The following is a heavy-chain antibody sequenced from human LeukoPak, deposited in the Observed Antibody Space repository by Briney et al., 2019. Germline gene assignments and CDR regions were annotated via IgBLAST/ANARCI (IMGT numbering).Heavy chain of an antibody. CDR2: FDPEDGET. V-gene: IGHV1-24*01. D-gene: IGHD1-14*01. J-gene: IGHJ6*03. CDR1: GYTLTELS. CDR3: ATANHHFYMDV. Sequence: PAASVKVSCKVSGYTLTELSMHWVRQAPGKGLEWMGGFDPEDGETTYAQKFQGRVTMTEDTSTDTAYMELSSLSSEDTAVYYCATANHHFYMDVWGTGTTVTVSS.